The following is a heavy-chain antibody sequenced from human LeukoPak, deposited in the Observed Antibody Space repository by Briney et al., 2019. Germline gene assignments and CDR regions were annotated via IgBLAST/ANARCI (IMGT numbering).Heavy chain of an antibody. CDR2: ISSSSSYI. D-gene: IGHD6-19*01. CDR1: GFTFSSYR. Sequence: GGSLRLSCEGSGFTFSSYRMNWVRQAPGKGLEWVSSISSSSSYIYYADSVKGRFTISRDNAKNSLYLQMNSLRAEDTAVYYCARVGVRYSSGGTFDYWGQGALVTVSS. V-gene: IGHV3-21*01. J-gene: IGHJ4*02. CDR3: ARVGVRYSSGGTFDY.